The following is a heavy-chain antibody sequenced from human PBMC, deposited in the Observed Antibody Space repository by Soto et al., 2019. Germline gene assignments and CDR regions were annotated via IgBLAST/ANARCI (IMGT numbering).Heavy chain of an antibody. D-gene: IGHD6-6*01. Sequence: QITLKGSGPTLVKPTQTLTLTCSLSGISVSTSGVGVGWIRQPPGKALEWLALIYWNDDKHYSPSLKSRLTIPTDPSKHQAVLTMTNMDPVDTATYYCARGLAALPVFAFDIWGQGTMVTVAS. J-gene: IGHJ3*02. CDR3: ARGLAALPVFAFDI. V-gene: IGHV2-5*01. CDR2: IYWNDDK. CDR1: GISVSTSGVG.